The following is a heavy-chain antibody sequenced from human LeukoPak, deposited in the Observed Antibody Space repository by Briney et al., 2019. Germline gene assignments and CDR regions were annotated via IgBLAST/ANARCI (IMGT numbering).Heavy chain of an antibody. CDR2: IYYSGTT. V-gene: IGHV4-59*01. CDR1: GGSISGYY. Sequence: SETLSLTCTVTGGSISGYYWSWIRQPPGKGLEWIGFIYYSGTTNYNPSLKSRVTVSVDTSKNQFSLMLSSVTAADTAVYYCARMTSYSSGCYFDYWGQGTLVTVFS. D-gene: IGHD6-19*01. CDR3: ARMTSYSSGCYFDY. J-gene: IGHJ4*02.